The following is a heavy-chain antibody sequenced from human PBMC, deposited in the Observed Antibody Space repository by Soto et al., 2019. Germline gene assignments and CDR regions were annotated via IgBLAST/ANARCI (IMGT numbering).Heavy chain of an antibody. V-gene: IGHV3-30*03. J-gene: IGHJ4*02. Sequence: QVQLVESGGGVVQPGRSLRLSCEASGFPFTTYGMHWVREGPGKGLEWVAVISYDGSNKYYADSVKGRFTISRDNSKNTLYLQMNSLSPEDTALYYWVGGQCYFDYRGQGTLVTVSS. CDR2: ISYDGSNK. D-gene: IGHD3-10*01. CDR3: VGGQCYFDY. CDR1: GFPFTTYG.